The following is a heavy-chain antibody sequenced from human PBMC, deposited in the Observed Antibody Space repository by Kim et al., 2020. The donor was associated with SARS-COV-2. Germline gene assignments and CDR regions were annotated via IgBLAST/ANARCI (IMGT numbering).Heavy chain of an antibody. CDR2: IRRKAYGETT. CDR1: GFTFGDYA. Sequence: GGSLRLSCTISGFTFGDYAMSWFRQAPGKGLEWVSFIRRKAYGETTEYAASVKGRFTISRDDSKSIAYLQMNSLKTEDTGVYYCTRVGCSSTNCYHYYYGMDVWGQGTTVTVSS. J-gene: IGHJ6*02. V-gene: IGHV3-49*03. D-gene: IGHD2-2*01. CDR3: TRVGCSSTNCYHYYYGMDV.